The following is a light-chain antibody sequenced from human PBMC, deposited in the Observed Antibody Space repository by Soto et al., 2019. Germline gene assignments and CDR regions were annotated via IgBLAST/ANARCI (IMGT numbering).Light chain of an antibody. CDR2: SAS. J-gene: IGKJ5*01. Sequence: DIQMTQSPSSRSASVGEGVTITCRASQNIYNYLNWYQQKPGKAPKLLIYSASRVQSGVPLRFSGSGSGTDFTLTITSLQPEDFGTYYCEQTHTTPVTFGQGTRLEIK. CDR1: QNIYNY. CDR3: EQTHTTPVT. V-gene: IGKV1-39*01.